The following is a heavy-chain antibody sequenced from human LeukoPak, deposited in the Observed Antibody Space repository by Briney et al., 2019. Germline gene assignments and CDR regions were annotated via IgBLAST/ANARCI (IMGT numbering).Heavy chain of an antibody. CDR2: INHSGST. V-gene: IGHV4-34*01. CDR3: ASDFPDSSGYGFDY. Sequence: PSETLSLTCAVYGGSFSGYYWSWIRQPPGKGLEWIGEINHSGSTNYNPSLKSRVTISVDTSKNQFSLKLSSVTAADTAVYYCASDFPDSSGYGFDYWGQGTLVTVSS. CDR1: GGSFSGYY. J-gene: IGHJ4*02. D-gene: IGHD3-22*01.